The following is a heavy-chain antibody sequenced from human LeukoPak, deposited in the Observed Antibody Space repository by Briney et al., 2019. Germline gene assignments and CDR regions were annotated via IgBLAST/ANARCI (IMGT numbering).Heavy chain of an antibody. V-gene: IGHV4-34*01. CDR2: INHSGST. D-gene: IGHD2-15*01. CDR3: ARRDIVVVVDY. J-gene: IGHJ4*02. Sequence: PSETLSLTCAVSGGSISSGGYYWSWIRQPPGKGLEWIGEINHSGSTNYNPSLKSRVTISADTSKNQFSLKLSSVTAADTAVYYRARRDIVVVVDYWGQGTLVTVSS. CDR1: GGSISSGGYY.